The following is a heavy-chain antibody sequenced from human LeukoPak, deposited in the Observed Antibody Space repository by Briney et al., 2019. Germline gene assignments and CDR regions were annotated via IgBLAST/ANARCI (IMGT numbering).Heavy chain of an antibody. V-gene: IGHV3-23*01. CDR3: AKSGTLRGLLWFGELSY. D-gene: IGHD3-10*01. CDR1: GFTLSTYG. J-gene: IGHJ4*02. Sequence: PGGSLRLSCAVSGFTLSTYGMSWVRQAPGKGLEWVSAISGSGGSTHYADSVKGRFTISRDNSKNTLYLQMNSLRAEDTAVYYCAKSGTLRGLLWFGELSYWGQGTLVTVSS. CDR2: ISGSGGST.